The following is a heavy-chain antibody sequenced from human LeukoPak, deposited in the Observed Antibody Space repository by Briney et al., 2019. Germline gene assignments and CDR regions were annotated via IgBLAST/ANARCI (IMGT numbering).Heavy chain of an antibody. Sequence: GASVKVSCKASGGTFSSYDISWVRQAPGQGLEWMGGIMPISGTANYAQKFQGRVTITADESTSTAYMELSSLRSEDTAVYYCARARVEMATITVLDYWGQGTLVTVSS. CDR1: GGTFSSYD. CDR3: ARARVEMATITVLDY. CDR2: IMPISGTA. J-gene: IGHJ4*02. D-gene: IGHD5-24*01. V-gene: IGHV1-69*13.